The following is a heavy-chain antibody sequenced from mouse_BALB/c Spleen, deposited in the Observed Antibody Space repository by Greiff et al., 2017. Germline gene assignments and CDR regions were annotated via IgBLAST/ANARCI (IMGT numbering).Heavy chain of an antibody. CDR1: GFTFSDYY. D-gene: IGHD2-10*02. V-gene: IGHV5-4*02. J-gene: IGHJ2*01. CDR3: AREGYGNYVYFDY. Sequence: EVKLVESGGGLVKPGGSLKLSCAASGFTFSDYYMYWVRQTPEKRLEWVATISVGGSYTYYPDSVKGRFTISRDNAKNNLYLQMSSLKSEDTAMYYCAREGYGNYVYFDYWGQGTTLTVSS. CDR2: ISVGGSYT.